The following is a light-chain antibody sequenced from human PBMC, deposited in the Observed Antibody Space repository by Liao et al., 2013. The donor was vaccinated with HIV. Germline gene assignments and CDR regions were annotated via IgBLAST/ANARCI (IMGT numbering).Light chain of an antibody. CDR2: QDN. V-gene: IGLV3-1*01. J-gene: IGLJ2*01. CDR1: RLGEKY. CDR3: QAWDSSTVV. Sequence: SHELTQPPSASVSPGLTARITCSGDRLGEKYVFWFQQKPGQSPVLVIYQDNKRPSGIPERFSGSNSGNTATLTISGTQAVDEADYYCQAWDSSTVVFGGGTKLTVL.